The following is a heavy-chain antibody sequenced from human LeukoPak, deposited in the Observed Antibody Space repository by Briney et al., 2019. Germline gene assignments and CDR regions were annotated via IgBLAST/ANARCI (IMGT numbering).Heavy chain of an antibody. CDR1: GGSFSGYY. J-gene: IGHJ4*02. Sequence: KASETLSLTCAVYGGSFSGYYWSWIRQPPGKGLEWIGEINHSGSTNYNPSLKSRVTISVDTSKNQFSLKLSSVTAADTAVYYCARLGAQAVAGPPPFDYWGQETLVTVSS. CDR3: ARLGAQAVAGPPPFDY. CDR2: INHSGST. D-gene: IGHD6-19*01. V-gene: IGHV4-34*01.